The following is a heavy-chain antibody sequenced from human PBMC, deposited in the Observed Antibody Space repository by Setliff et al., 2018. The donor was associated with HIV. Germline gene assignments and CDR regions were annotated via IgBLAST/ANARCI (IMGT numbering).Heavy chain of an antibody. CDR3: AACSGDCF. Sequence: GGSLRLSCAASGFTFSSYGMHWVRQAPGKGLEWVANIKPDGTEKNYMDSVKGRFTISRDNAKRSLYLQMSSLRAEDTAVYYCAACSGDCFWGQGTLVTVSS. V-gene: IGHV3-7*01. CDR2: IKPDGTEK. D-gene: IGHD2-21*02. J-gene: IGHJ4*02. CDR1: GFTFSSYG.